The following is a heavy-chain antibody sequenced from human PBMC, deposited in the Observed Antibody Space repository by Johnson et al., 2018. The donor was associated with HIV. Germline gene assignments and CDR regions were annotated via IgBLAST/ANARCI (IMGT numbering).Heavy chain of an antibody. V-gene: IGHV3-66*03. CDR3: AREKGMTTIRDGFDI. J-gene: IGHJ3*02. D-gene: IGHD5-24*01. CDR1: GFTVSSNY. CDR2: IYSGGG. Sequence: VQLVESGGGLIQPGGSLRLSCAASGFTVSSNYMSWVRQAPGKGLEWVSVIYSGGGHEVYADPVRGRFTISRDNSKNTLYLQMNSLRPEDTAVYFCAREKGMTTIRDGFDIWGQGTMVTVSS.